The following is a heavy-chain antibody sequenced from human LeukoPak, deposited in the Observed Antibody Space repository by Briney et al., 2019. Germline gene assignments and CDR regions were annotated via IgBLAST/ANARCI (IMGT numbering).Heavy chain of an antibody. CDR2: ISWGGGST. CDR1: GFTFHDYT. CDR3: AKDHYYGSGSYSGWVYFDY. V-gene: IGHV3-43*01. D-gene: IGHD3-10*01. Sequence: PGGSLRLSCAASGFTFHDYTMHWVRQAPGKGLEWVSLISWGGGSTYYADSVKGRFTISRDNSKNSLYLQMNSLRTEDTALYFCAKDHYYGSGSYSGWVYFDYWGQGALVTVSS. J-gene: IGHJ4*02.